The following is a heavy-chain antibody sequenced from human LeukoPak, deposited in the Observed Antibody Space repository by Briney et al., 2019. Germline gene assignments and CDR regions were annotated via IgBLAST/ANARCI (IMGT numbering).Heavy chain of an antibody. CDR1: GFTFDDYA. D-gene: IGHD5-24*01. V-gene: IGHV3-9*01. J-gene: IGHJ3*02. CDR2: ISWNSGSI. Sequence: GGSLRLSCAASGFTFDDYAMHWVRQAPGKGLEWVSGISWNSGSIGYADSVKGRFTISRDNAKNSLYLQMNSLRAEDTALYYCAKDMQSHGYNLGAFDIWGQGTMVTVSS. CDR3: AKDMQSHGYNLGAFDI.